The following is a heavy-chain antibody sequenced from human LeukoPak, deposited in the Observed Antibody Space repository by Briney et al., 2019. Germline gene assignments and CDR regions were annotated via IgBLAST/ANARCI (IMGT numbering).Heavy chain of an antibody. Sequence: PGGSLRLSCAASGFAFSSYWMHWVRQVPGKGLVWLSRINGDGSYTKYADSVKGRFTISRDNAQNTLFLQMNSLSAEDTAVYFCARDKSEYDSSGRGDYSGQGTLVTVSS. V-gene: IGHV3-74*03. J-gene: IGHJ4*02. CDR1: GFAFSSYW. D-gene: IGHD3-22*01. CDR3: ARDKSEYDSSGRGDY. CDR2: INGDGSYT.